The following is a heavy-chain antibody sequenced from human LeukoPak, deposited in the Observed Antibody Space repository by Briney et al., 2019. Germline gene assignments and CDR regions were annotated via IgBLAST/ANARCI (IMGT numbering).Heavy chain of an antibody. Sequence: KSSETLSLTCTVSGGSISSYYWSWIRQPPGKGLEWIGYIYYSGSTNYNPSLKSRVTISVDTSKNQFSLKLSSVTAADTAVYYCARGSNGGRRWFDPWGQGTLVTVSS. V-gene: IGHV4-59*01. CDR1: GGSISSYY. J-gene: IGHJ5*02. D-gene: IGHD3-10*01. CDR2: IYYSGST. CDR3: ARGSNGGRRWFDP.